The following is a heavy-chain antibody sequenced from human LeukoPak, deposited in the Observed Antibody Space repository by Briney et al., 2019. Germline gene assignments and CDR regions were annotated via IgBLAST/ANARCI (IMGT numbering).Heavy chain of an antibody. Sequence: SETLSLTCTVSGGSVNSGDYYWSWIRQSPGKGLEWIGYIYYSGSTYYNPSLKSRITISVDTSKNQFSLNLNSVTAADSAVYFCAREIKREAYAAFDIWGQGTMVTVSS. D-gene: IGHD2-2*01. CDR1: GGSVNSGDYY. CDR2: IYYSGST. J-gene: IGHJ3*02. V-gene: IGHV4-30-4*01. CDR3: AREIKREAYAAFDI.